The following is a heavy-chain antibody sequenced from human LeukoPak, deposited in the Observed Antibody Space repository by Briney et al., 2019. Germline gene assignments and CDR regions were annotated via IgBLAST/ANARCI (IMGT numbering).Heavy chain of an antibody. Sequence: PGASVKVSCKASGGTFSSYAISWVRQAPGQGLEWMGRIIPILGIANYAQKFQGRVTITADKSTSTAYMELSGLRSEDTAVYYCARFELGHYYYGMDVWGQGTTVTVSS. J-gene: IGHJ6*02. CDR3: ARFELGHYYYGMDV. V-gene: IGHV1-69*04. D-gene: IGHD7-27*01. CDR2: IIPILGIA. CDR1: GGTFSSYA.